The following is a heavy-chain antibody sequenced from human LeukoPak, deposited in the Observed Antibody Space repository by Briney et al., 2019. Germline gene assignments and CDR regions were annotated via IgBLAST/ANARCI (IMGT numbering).Heavy chain of an antibody. CDR1: GFTFSCYE. CDR2: INTRGTTT. V-gene: IGHV3-48*03. CDR3: AREQTMDV. J-gene: IGHJ6*02. Sequence: GRSLTLSCGGSGFTFSCYEMNWVRHAPGKGREWVSYINTRGTTTYYAHSVKGRFTIARDNAKNSLYLQMNSLRPEDPALYYCAREQTMDVWGRGTTVSVS.